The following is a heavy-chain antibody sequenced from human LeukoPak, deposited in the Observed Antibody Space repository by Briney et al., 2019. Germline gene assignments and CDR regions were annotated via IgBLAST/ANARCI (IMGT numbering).Heavy chain of an antibody. CDR1: GFTFSSYW. D-gene: IGHD2-2*02. CDR3: VTDGGYCSSTSCYRGDYFDF. Sequence: GGSLRLSCAASGFTFSSYWMSWVRQAPGKGLEWVANIKQDGSEKYYVDSVKGRFTISRDNAKNPLYLQMNSLRAEDTAVYYCVTDGGYCSSTSCYRGDYFDFWGQGTLVTVSS. CDR2: IKQDGSEK. V-gene: IGHV3-7*01. J-gene: IGHJ4*02.